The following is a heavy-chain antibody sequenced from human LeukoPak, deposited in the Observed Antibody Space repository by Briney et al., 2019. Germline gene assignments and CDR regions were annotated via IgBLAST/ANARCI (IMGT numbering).Heavy chain of an antibody. CDR3: AKGQELDNGVFDS. J-gene: IGHJ4*02. CDR2: TRSNGDTA. Sequence: GGSLRLSCAASGFTVSSIAMTWVRQAPGKGLEWVSTTRSNGDTAYNADSVKGRFTISRDNSKKTLYLQMNSLRVEDTAIYYCAKGQELDNGVFDSWGQGTLVTVSS. D-gene: IGHD1-1*01. V-gene: IGHV3-23*01. CDR1: GFTVSSIA.